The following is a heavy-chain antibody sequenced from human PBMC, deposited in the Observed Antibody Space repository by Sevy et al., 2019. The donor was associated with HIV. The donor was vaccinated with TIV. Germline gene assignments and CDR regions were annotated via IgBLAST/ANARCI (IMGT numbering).Heavy chain of an antibody. CDR1: GYTFTGYY. V-gene: IGHV1-2*02. J-gene: IGHJ3*02. Sequence: ASVKVSCKASGYTFTGYYMHWVRQAPGQGLEWMGWINPNSGGTNYAQKFQGKVTMTRDTSISTAYMELSRLRSDDTAVYYCARGGMATIVAFDIWGQGTMVIVSS. CDR2: INPNSGGT. D-gene: IGHD5-12*01. CDR3: ARGGMATIVAFDI.